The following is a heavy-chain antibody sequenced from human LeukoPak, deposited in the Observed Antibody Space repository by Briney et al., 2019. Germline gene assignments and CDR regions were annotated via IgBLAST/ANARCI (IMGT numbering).Heavy chain of an antibody. V-gene: IGHV3-23*01. Sequence: PGGSLRLSCAASGFTFSSYAMSWVRQAPGKGLEWVSTISNSGGTTYYADSVKGRFTISRDDSENTLYLQMNSLRAEDTAVYYCAKATGYLLWGQGTQVTVSS. D-gene: IGHD1-14*01. CDR3: AKATGYLL. CDR1: GFTFSSYA. CDR2: ISNSGGTT. J-gene: IGHJ4*02.